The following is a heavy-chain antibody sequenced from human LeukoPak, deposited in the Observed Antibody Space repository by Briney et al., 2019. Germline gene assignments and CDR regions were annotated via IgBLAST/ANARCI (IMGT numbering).Heavy chain of an antibody. CDR2: ITPTVDWT. D-gene: IGHD3-16*01. V-gene: IGHV3-23*01. J-gene: IGHJ6*02. CDR3: ARGGGLDV. CDR1: GFTFSSCS. Sequence: GGSLRLSCVASGFTFSSCSMTWVRQAPGKGLECVSTITPTVDWTFYADSVKGRFSISRDNAKNSLYLQMSNLRAEDTAVYFCARGGGLDVWGQGATVTVSS.